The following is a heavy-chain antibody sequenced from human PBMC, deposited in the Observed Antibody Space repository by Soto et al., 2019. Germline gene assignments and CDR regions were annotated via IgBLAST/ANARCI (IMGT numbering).Heavy chain of an antibody. CDR1: GGSISSGGYY. CDR3: ARVVNPYYYDSSGYYPFDY. D-gene: IGHD3-22*01. CDR2: IYYSGST. J-gene: IGHJ4*02. Sequence: SETLSLTCTVSGGSISSGGYYWSWIRQHPGKGLEWIGYIYYSGSTYYNPSLKSRVTTSVDTSKNQFSLKLSSVTAADTAVYYCARVVNPYYYDSSGYYPFDYWGQGTLVTVSS. V-gene: IGHV4-31*03.